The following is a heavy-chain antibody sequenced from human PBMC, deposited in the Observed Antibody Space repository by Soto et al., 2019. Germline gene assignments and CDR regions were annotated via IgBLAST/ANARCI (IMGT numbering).Heavy chain of an antibody. Sequence: ASVKVSCKTSGYTFNTYGITWVRQAPGQGLEWMGWISGYSGHTKYAEKVQGRVTMTTDESTSTAYMELSRLRSEDTAVYYCARGGYCSSTSCIPAGGWFDPWGQGTLVTVSS. D-gene: IGHD2-2*01. J-gene: IGHJ5*02. CDR3: ARGGYCSSTSCIPAGGWFDP. V-gene: IGHV1-18*01. CDR1: GYTFNTYG. CDR2: ISGYSGHT.